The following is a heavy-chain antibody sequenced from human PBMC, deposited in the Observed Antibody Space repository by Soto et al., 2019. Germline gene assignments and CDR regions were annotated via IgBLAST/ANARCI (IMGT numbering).Heavy chain of an antibody. D-gene: IGHD5-12*01. Sequence: GGSLRLSCAASGFTVSSNYMSWVRQAPGKGLEWVSVIYSGGSTYYADSVKGRFTISRDNSKNTLYLQMNSLRAEDTAVYYCAKDVDIVATTFDYWGQGTLVTVSS. CDR1: GFTVSSNY. V-gene: IGHV3-53*01. CDR2: IYSGGST. J-gene: IGHJ4*02. CDR3: AKDVDIVATTFDY.